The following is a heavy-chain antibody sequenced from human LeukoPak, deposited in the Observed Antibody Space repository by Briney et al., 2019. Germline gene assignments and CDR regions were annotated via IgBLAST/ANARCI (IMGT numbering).Heavy chain of an antibody. CDR3: ASYVTVDIVATRNYGMDV. V-gene: IGHV1-18*01. D-gene: IGHD5-12*01. CDR1: GYTFNLYG. Sequence: ASVKVSCKASGYTFNLYGFNWVRQAPGQGLEWMGWISAYDGKTFLAQKLQGRVTITADESTSTAYMELSSLRSEDTAVYYCASYVTVDIVATRNYGMDVWGQGTTVTVSS. CDR2: ISAYDGKT. J-gene: IGHJ6*02.